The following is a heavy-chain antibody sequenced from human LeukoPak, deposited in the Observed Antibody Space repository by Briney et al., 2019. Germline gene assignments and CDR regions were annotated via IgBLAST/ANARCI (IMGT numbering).Heavy chain of an antibody. V-gene: IGHV3-74*01. CDR2: IKSDGSGA. Sequence: GGSLRLSCAASGFTFSSYWMHWVRQVPGKGLVWVSYIKSDGSGAGYADSVKGRFTISREIAKNSLYLQMNSLRAEDTAVYYCARGGGIAAAGTAGLYYFDYWGQGTLVTVSS. CDR1: GFTFSSYW. D-gene: IGHD6-13*01. J-gene: IGHJ4*02. CDR3: ARGGGIAAAGTAGLYYFDY.